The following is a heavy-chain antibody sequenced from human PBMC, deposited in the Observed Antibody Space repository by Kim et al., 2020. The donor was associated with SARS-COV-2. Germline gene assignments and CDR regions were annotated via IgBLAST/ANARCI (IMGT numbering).Heavy chain of an antibody. D-gene: IGHD3-22*01. CDR1: GFTFSSYG. CDR3: ARSSIHITMKAPIDY. J-gene: IGHJ4*01. V-gene: IGHV3-30*03. Sequence: GGSLRLSCAASGFTFSSYGMHWVRQAPGKGLEWVAVISYDGSNKYYADSVKGRFTISRDNSKNTLYLQMNSLRAEDTAVYYCARSSIHITMKAPIDYWG. CDR2: ISYDGSNK.